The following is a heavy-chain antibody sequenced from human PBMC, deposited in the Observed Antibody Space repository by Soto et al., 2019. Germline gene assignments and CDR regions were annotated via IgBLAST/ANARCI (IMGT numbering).Heavy chain of an antibody. CDR3: ARINTLEWLFSNWFDP. J-gene: IGHJ5*02. V-gene: IGHV4-59*08. CDR1: GGSISSYY. D-gene: IGHD3-3*01. CDR2: IYYSGST. Sequence: SETLSLTCTVSGGSISSYYWSWIRQPPGKGLEWIGYIYYSGSTNYNPSLKSRVTISVDTSKNQFSLKLSSVTAADTAVYYCARINTLEWLFSNWFDPWGQGTLVTVSS.